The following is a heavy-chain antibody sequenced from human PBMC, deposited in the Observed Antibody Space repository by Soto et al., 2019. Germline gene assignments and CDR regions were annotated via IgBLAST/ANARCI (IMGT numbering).Heavy chain of an antibody. Sequence: GESLKISCKGSGYGFTTYWIGWVRQRPGEGLEWMGIIYPDDSETRYSPSFQGQVSISADKSISTAYLQWSGLKASDTAMYYCARVFYFGSGSSAVWAHWGQGTPVTVSS. D-gene: IGHD3-10*01. CDR3: ARVFYFGSGSSAVWAH. J-gene: IGHJ4*02. CDR2: IYPDDSET. V-gene: IGHV5-51*01. CDR1: GYGFTTYW.